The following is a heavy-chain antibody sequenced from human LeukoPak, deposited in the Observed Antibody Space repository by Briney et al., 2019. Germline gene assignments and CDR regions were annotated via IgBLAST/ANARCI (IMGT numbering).Heavy chain of an antibody. CDR2: INPSGGST. V-gene: IGHV1-46*01. D-gene: IGHD3-22*01. J-gene: IGHJ3*02. CDR1: GYTFTSYY. CDR3: ARDRTKGNRSGYADAFDI. Sequence: ASVKVSCKASGYTFTSYYMHWVRQAPGQGLEWMGIINPSGGSTSYAQKFQGRVTIITDESTSTAYMELSSLRSEDTAVYYCARDRTKGNRSGYADAFDIWGQGTQVTVSS.